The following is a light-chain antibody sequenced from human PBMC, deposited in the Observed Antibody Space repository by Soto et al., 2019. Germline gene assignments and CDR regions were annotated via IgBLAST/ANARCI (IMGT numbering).Light chain of an antibody. J-gene: IGKJ1*01. V-gene: IGKV3-20*01. CDR1: QSVSSNY. CDR3: QQYGRSPT. CDR2: DVS. Sequence: EIVLTQSPGTLSLSPGERATLSGRSSQSVSSNYLAWYQQKPDQAPRLVIYDVSGRATGIPDRFSGSGSGTDFTLTISRLEPEDFEVYYCQQYGRSPTFGQGTKVEIK.